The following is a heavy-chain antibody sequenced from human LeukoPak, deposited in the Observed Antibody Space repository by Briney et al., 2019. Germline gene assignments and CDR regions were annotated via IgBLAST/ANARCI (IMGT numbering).Heavy chain of an antibody. D-gene: IGHD6-19*01. V-gene: IGHV1-18*01. CDR2: ISAYNGNT. Sequence: GASVKVSCKASGYTFTSYGISWVRQAPGQGLEWMGWISAYNGNTNYAQKLQGRVTMTTDTSTSTVYMELRSLRSDDTAVYYCARDALSSGWYHGVWSDYWGQGTLVTVSS. CDR1: GYTFTSYG. CDR3: ARDALSSGWYHGVWSDY. J-gene: IGHJ4*02.